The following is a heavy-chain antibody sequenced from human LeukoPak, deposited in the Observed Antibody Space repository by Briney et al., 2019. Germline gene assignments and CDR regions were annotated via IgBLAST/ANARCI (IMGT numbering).Heavy chain of an antibody. Sequence: PGGSLRLSCAASGFTLNNYWMHWVRQVPGKGLVWVSRIYIDGVDRTYADSVKGRFTISRDNAKNTLYLQMDRLRDEDTAVYYCARSDWFDTWGPGTLVTVSS. CDR1: GFTLNNYW. CDR3: ARSDWFDT. V-gene: IGHV3-74*01. CDR2: IYIDGVDR. J-gene: IGHJ5*02.